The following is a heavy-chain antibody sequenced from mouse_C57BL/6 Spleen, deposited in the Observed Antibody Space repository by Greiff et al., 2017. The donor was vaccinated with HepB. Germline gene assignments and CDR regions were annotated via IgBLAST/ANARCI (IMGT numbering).Heavy chain of an antibody. CDR1: GYTFTSYW. Sequence: QVQLQQPGAELVKPGASVKLSCKASGYTFTSYWMQWVKQRPGQGLEWIGEIDPSDSYTNYNQKFKGKATLTVDTSSSTAYMQLSSLTSEDSAVYYCAREGARELRPLYAMDYWGQGTSVTVSS. CDR3: AREGARELRPLYAMDY. V-gene: IGHV1-50*01. D-gene: IGHD3-2*02. J-gene: IGHJ4*01. CDR2: IDPSDSYT.